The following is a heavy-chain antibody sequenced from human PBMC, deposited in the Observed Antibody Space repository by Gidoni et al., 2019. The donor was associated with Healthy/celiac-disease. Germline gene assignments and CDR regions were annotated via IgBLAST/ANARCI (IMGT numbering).Heavy chain of an antibody. CDR2: ISSSSSYI. J-gene: IGHJ4*02. Sequence: EVQLVESGGGLVKPGGSLRLSCAASGFTFSSYSMNCVRKAPGKGLEWVSSISSSSSYIYYADSVKCRFTISRDNAKNSLYLQMNSLRAEDTAVYYCASYDFWSGYPFDYWGQGTLVTVSS. D-gene: IGHD3-3*01. V-gene: IGHV3-21*01. CDR3: ASYDFWSGYPFDY. CDR1: GFTFSSYS.